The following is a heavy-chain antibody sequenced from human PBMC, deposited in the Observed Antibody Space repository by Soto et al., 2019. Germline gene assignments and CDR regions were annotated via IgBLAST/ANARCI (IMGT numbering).Heavy chain of an antibody. CDR3: ARGGPDSFDI. CDR2: MNPNSGNT. J-gene: IGHJ3*02. CDR1: GYNFHSYD. Sequence: QVPLVESGAEVKKPGASVEVSCKASGYNFHSYDINWVRPGTGKGLGWMGWMNPNSGNTGYAQKFQGRVTMTRNTSISTAYMELSSLRSEDTAVYYCARGGPDSFDIWGQGTMVTVSS. V-gene: IGHV1-8*01.